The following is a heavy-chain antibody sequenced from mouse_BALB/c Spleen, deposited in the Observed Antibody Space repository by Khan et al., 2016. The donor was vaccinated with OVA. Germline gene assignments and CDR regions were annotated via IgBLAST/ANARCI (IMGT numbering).Heavy chain of an antibody. J-gene: IGHJ2*01. V-gene: IGHV3-2*02. D-gene: IGHD1-1*01. CDR1: GYSITSDYA. Sequence: EVQLQESGPGLVNPSQSLSLTCTVTGYSITSDYAWNWIRQFPGNKLEWMGYISYSGRTSYNPSLKSRISITRDTSKNQVFLQLNSVTTEDTASXFCARSVTITTVVATDFDYWCQGTTLTVSS. CDR2: ISYSGRT. CDR3: ARSVTITTVVATDFDY.